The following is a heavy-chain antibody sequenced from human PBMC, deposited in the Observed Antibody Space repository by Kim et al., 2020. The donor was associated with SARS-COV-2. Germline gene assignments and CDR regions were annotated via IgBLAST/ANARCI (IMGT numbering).Heavy chain of an antibody. Sequence: SETLSLTCTVSGDSISRGPYYWSWIRQLPGKGLEWIGYIYASGGASYSPSLKSRITMSVDTSKNQFSLRLSSLTAADTAVYYCARGSRQLVGDYYYGMDVWGQGTTVTVSS. D-gene: IGHD6-6*01. CDR1: GDSISRGPYY. CDR3: ARGSRQLVGDYYYGMDV. J-gene: IGHJ6*02. V-gene: IGHV4-31*03. CDR2: IYASGGA.